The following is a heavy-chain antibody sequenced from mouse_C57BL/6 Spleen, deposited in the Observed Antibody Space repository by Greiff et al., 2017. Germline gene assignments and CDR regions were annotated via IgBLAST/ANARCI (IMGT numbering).Heavy chain of an antibody. Sequence: VQLQQSGPELVKPGASVKISCKASGYAFSSSWMNWVKQRPGKGLEWIGRIYPGDGDTNYNGKFKGKATLTADKSSSTAYMQLSSLTSEDSAVYFCAVHYFDDWGQGTTLTVSS. J-gene: IGHJ2*01. CDR2: IYPGDGDT. V-gene: IGHV1-82*01. CDR3: AVHYFDD. CDR1: GYAFSSSW.